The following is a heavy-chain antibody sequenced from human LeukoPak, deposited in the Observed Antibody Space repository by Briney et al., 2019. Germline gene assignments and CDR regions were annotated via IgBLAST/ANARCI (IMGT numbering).Heavy chain of an antibody. CDR2: ICGGGGRK. V-gene: IGHV3-23*01. CDR3: ATDTSGWYWFDY. D-gene: IGHD6-19*01. Sequence: PGGSLRLSSAPSGFTFSSYAMSWVRQAPGKGLEWGSDICGGGGRKSYAASVKGRFTISGDNSKTTLFLQINTLTANAPAGYYFATDTSGWYWFDYRGQGALGTVSS. CDR1: GFTFSSYA. J-gene: IGHJ4*02.